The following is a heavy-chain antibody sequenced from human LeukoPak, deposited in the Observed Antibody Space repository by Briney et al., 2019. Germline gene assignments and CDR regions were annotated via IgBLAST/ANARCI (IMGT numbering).Heavy chain of an antibody. CDR2: IFHTGST. Sequence: PSETLSLTCTVSGDSISSGNYWGWIRQPPGKGLEWIGSIFHTGSTYFNLSLKSRVTISVDTSKNQFSLRLSSVTAADTAVYYCARGKVGARTDRWFDPWGQGTLVTVSS. J-gene: IGHJ5*02. CDR3: ARGKVGARTDRWFDP. D-gene: IGHD1-26*01. V-gene: IGHV4-38-2*02. CDR1: GDSISSGNY.